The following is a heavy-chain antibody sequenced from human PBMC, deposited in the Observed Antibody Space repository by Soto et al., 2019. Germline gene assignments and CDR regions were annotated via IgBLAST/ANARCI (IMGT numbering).Heavy chain of an antibody. J-gene: IGHJ6*02. CDR2: ISGSGGST. CDR3: AKVHTNGVFPIYYYYGMDV. D-gene: IGHD2-8*01. V-gene: IGHV3-23*01. Sequence: EVQLLESGGGLVQPGGSLRLSCAASGFTFSSYAMSWVRQAPGKGLEWVSAISGSGGSTYYADSVKGRFTISRDNSKNTLYLQMNSLRAEDTAVYYCAKVHTNGVFPIYYYYGMDVWGQGTTVTVSS. CDR1: GFTFSSYA.